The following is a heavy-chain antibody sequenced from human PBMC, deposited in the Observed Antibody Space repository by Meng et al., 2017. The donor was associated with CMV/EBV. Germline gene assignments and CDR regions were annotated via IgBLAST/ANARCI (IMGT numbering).Heavy chain of an antibody. CDR2: INHSGST. CDR1: GSLSGDY. D-gene: IGHD1-1*01. V-gene: IGHV4-34*01. J-gene: IGHJ4*02. Sequence: GSLSGDYWSWIRQPPGKGMEWIGEINHSGSTNYNPSLKSRVTISVDTSKNQFSLKLSSVTAADTAVYYCARGPPRAFTTGTTLLDYWGQGTLVTVSS. CDR3: ARGPPRAFTTGTTLLDY.